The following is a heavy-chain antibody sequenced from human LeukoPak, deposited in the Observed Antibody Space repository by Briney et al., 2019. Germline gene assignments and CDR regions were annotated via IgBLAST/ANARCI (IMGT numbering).Heavy chain of an antibody. Sequence: PGGSLRLSCAASGFTFSSYSMNWVRQAPGKGLEWVSSITSSSYYIYYADSVKGRFTISRDNAKNSLYLQMNSLRAEDTAVYYCARVIRGTYLGDYYFYRDVWGKGTTVTVSS. CDR2: ITSSSYYI. CDR1: GFTFSSYS. D-gene: IGHD7-27*01. J-gene: IGHJ6*03. CDR3: ARVIRGTYLGDYYFYRDV. V-gene: IGHV3-21*01.